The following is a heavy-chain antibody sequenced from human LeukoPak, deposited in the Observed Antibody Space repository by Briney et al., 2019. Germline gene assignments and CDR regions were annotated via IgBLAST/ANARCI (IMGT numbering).Heavy chain of an antibody. D-gene: IGHD4-17*01. CDR2: IYSGGNT. CDR3: AKEAYVEPRPNDH. Sequence: PGGSLRLSCTVSWLTVSRNSMRWVRQAPGKGLAWVSFIYSGGNTHYSDSVKGGFTISRDNSKNTLYLQMNSLRADDTAVYYCAKEAYVEPRPNDHWGQGTLVTVSS. CDR1: WLTVSRNS. V-gene: IGHV3-53*01. J-gene: IGHJ4*02.